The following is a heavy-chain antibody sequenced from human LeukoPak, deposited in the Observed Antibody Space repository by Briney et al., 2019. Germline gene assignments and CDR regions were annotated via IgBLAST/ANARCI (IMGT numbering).Heavy chain of an antibody. CDR1: GYTFTGYY. CDR3: ARDRTDVLLWFGEGDYYYGMDV. D-gene: IGHD3-10*01. V-gene: IGHV1-2*02. CDR2: INPNSGGT. Sequence: ASVKVSCKASGYTFTGYYMHWVRQAPGQGLEWMGWINPNSGGTNYAQKFQGRVTMTRDTSISTAYMELSRLRSDGTAVYYCARDRTDVLLWFGEGDYYYGMDVWGQGTTVTVSS. J-gene: IGHJ6*02.